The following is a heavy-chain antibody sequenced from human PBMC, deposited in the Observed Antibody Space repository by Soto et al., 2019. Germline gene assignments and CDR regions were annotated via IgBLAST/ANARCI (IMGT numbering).Heavy chain of an antibody. CDR1: GGTFSSYA. D-gene: IGHD3-16*01. J-gene: IGHJ5*02. CDR3: ARYPGGWGSNGRYNRLRP. CDR2: IIPIFGTA. V-gene: IGHV1-69*13. Sequence: SVKVSCKASGGTFSSYAISWVRQAPGQGLEWMGGIIPIFGTANYAQKFQGRVTITADESTSTAYMELSSLRSEDTAVYYCARYPGGWGSNGRYNRLRPWGQETLV.